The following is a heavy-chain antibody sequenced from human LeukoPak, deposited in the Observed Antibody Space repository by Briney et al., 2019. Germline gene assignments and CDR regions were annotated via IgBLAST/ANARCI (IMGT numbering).Heavy chain of an antibody. CDR3: ARTITWYYFDY. Sequence: PSETLSLTCTVSGGSISSYYWSWIRQPPGKGLEWIGYIYYSGSTNYNPSLKSRVTISVDTSKNQFSLKLSSVTAADTAVYYCARTITWYYFDYWGQGTLVTVSS. CDR1: GGSISSYY. V-gene: IGHV4-59*12. D-gene: IGHD2-8*02. CDR2: IYYSGST. J-gene: IGHJ4*02.